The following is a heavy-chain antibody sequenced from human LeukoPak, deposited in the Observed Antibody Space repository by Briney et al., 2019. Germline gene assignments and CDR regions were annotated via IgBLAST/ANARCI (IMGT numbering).Heavy chain of an antibody. CDR2: INSDMSST. CDR3: ARDIAVSGNYFDY. D-gene: IGHD6-19*01. J-gene: IGHJ4*02. Sequence: PGGSLRLSCAASGFTLSNHWMHWVRHAAGKGLVWVSLINSDMSSTNYADSLKGRFTISRDNAKNTLYLQMNSLRAEDTAVYYCARDIAVSGNYFDYWGQGTLVTVSS. CDR1: GFTLSNHW. V-gene: IGHV3-74*01.